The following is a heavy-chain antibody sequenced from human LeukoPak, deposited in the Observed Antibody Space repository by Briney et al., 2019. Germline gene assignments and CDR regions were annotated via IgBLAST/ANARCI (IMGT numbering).Heavy chain of an antibody. CDR3: VTDGGNSEVT. V-gene: IGHV4-4*07. CDR1: GGSISRNY. Sequence: SETLSLTCAVSGGSISRNYWSWLRQPAGKGLEWIGRIYISGNTNYNPSLKSRVTMSLDTAANQFYLQLNSVTAADTAVYYCVTDGGNSEVTWGQGTLVTVSS. CDR2: IYISGNT. D-gene: IGHD4-23*01. J-gene: IGHJ5*02.